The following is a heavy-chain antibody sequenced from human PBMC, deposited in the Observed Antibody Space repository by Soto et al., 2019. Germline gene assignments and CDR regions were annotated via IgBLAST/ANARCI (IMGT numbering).Heavy chain of an antibody. CDR1: GFTFNSYS. CDR3: ARDGGVAATLANFFDQ. J-gene: IGHJ4*02. Sequence: PGGSLRLSCAASGFTFNSYSMNWVRQAPGKGLEWVSSMSRSSRYIYYADSVKGRFTVSRDNARNSVYLQMNSLRAEDTAVYYCARDGGVAATLANFFDQWGQGTLVTVSS. CDR2: MSRSSRYI. V-gene: IGHV3-21*01. D-gene: IGHD2-15*01.